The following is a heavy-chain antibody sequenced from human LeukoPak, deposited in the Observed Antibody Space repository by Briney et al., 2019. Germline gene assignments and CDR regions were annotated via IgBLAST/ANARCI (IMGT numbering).Heavy chain of an antibody. CDR1: GFTFSSYW. V-gene: IGHV3-7*01. CDR2: IKQDGSEK. J-gene: IGHJ4*02. Sequence: GGSLRLSCAASGFTFSSYWMSWVRQGPGKGLEWVANIKQDGSEKYYVDSVKGQFTISRDNAKNSLYLQMSSLRAEDTAVYYCARRWGATTLDYWGQGTLVTVSS. D-gene: IGHD5-12*01. CDR3: ARRWGATTLDY.